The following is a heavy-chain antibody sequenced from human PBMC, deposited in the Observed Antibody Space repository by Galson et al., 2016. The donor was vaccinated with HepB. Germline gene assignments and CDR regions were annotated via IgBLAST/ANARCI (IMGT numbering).Heavy chain of an antibody. D-gene: IGHD3-22*01. V-gene: IGHV1-46*01. CDR2: INPNGGGT. CDR3: ARDVAGTPHNPGNYYDSGGALAY. Sequence: SVKVSCKASGYTFTSYYMHWVRQAPGQGLEWMGIINPNGGGTSYAPKFQGRVTMTRDTSTSTVYMELTSLRSEDTAVYYCARDVAGTPHNPGNYYDSGGALAYWGQGTLVTVSS. CDR1: GYTFTSYY. J-gene: IGHJ4*02.